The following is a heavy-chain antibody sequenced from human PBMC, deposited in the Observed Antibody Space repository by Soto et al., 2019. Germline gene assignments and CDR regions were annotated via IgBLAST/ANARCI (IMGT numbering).Heavy chain of an antibody. V-gene: IGHV1-18*01. D-gene: IGHD1-20*01. Sequence: QVQLVQSGAEVKKPGASVMVSCKASGYTFTSYGISWVRQAPGQGLELMGWISAYNGNTNYAQKLQGRVTMTTDTSTSKAYMEQWSLRSEDKDMHYRARDRGYNQNSGWFGPSGQGTLVTVSS. CDR3: ARDRGYNQNSGWFGP. CDR1: GYTFTSYG. J-gene: IGHJ5*02. CDR2: ISAYNGNT.